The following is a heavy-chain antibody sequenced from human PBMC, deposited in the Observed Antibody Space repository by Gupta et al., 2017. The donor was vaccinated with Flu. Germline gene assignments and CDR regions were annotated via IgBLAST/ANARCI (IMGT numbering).Heavy chain of an antibody. Sequence: QITLKESGPTLVKPTQTLTLTCTFSGFSLSTSGVGVGWIRQPPGKALEWLALIYWNDNKRYSPSLKSRLTITKDTSKNQVVLTMTNMDPVDTATYYCAHSSHVTLKPGGYCSSTSCYTYYFDYWGQGTLVTVSS. J-gene: IGHJ4*02. CDR2: IYWNDNK. D-gene: IGHD2-2*02. CDR1: GFSLSTSGVG. V-gene: IGHV2-5*01. CDR3: AHSSHVTLKPGGYCSSTSCYTYYFDY.